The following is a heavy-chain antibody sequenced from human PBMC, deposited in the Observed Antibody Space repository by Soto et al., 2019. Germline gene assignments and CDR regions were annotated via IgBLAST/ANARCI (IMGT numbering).Heavy chain of an antibody. J-gene: IGHJ4*02. V-gene: IGHV3-30-3*01. CDR3: ATAPITGTTSDDY. Sequence: QVQLVESGGGVVQPGRSLRLSCAASGFTFSSYAMHWVRQAPGKGLEWVAVISYDGSNKYYADSVKGRFTISRDNSKNTLYLQMNSLRAEDTAVYYGATAPITGTTSDDYWGQGTLVTVSS. CDR2: ISYDGSNK. CDR1: GFTFSSYA. D-gene: IGHD1-7*01.